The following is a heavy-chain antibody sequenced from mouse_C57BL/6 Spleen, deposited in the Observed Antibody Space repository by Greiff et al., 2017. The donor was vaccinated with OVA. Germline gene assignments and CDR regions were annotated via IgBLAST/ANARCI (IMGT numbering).Heavy chain of an antibody. Sequence: QVQLQQPGAELVRPGSSVKLSCKASGYTFTSYWMHWVKQRPIQGLEWIGNIDPSDSETHYNQKFKDKATLTVDKSSSTAYMQLSSLTSEDSAVYYCAREPKGAMDYWGQGTSVTVSS. CDR3: AREPKGAMDY. V-gene: IGHV1-52*01. CDR1: GYTFTSYW. J-gene: IGHJ4*01. CDR2: IDPSDSET.